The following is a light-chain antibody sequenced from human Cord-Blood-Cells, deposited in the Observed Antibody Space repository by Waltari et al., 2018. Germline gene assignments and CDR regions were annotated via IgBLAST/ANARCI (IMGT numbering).Light chain of an antibody. CDR3: CSYAGSYTWV. CDR1: SSDVGGYNY. CDR2: DVS. V-gene: IGLV2-11*01. J-gene: IGLJ3*02. Sequence: QSALTQPRSVSGSPGQSVTIPCTATSSDVGGYNYVSCYHLHPVKAPKLMIYDVSKVPSGVPDRFSGSKSGNTASLTISGLQAEDEADYYCCSYAGSYTWVFGGGTKLTVL.